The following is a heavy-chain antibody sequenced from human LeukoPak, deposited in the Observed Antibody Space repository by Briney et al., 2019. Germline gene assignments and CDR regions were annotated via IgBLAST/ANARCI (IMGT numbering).Heavy chain of an antibody. CDR1: GFTFSSYG. D-gene: IGHD3-16*01. CDR3: VKDLPVLHS. J-gene: IGHJ4*02. V-gene: IGHV3-30*18. CDR2: ISYDGSNK. Sequence: GGSLRLSCAASGFTFSSYGMHWVRQAPGKGLEWVAVISYDGSNKYYADSVKGRFTISRDNSKNTLYLQMNSLRAEDTAVYYCVKDLPVLHSWGQGTLVTVSS.